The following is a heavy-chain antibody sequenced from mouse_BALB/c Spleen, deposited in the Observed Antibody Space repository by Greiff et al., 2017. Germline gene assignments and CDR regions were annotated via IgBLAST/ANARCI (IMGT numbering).Heavy chain of an antibody. D-gene: IGHD2-2*01. CDR2: ISYSGST. CDR1: GYSITSDYA. V-gene: IGHV3-2*02. Sequence: VQLKESGPGLVKPSQSLSLTCTVTGYSITSDYAWNWIRQFPGNKLEWMGYISYSGSTSYNPSLKSRISITRDTSKNQFFLQLNSVTTEDTATYYCASDGYDGGYFDYWGQGTTLTVSS. J-gene: IGHJ2*01. CDR3: ASDGYDGGYFDY.